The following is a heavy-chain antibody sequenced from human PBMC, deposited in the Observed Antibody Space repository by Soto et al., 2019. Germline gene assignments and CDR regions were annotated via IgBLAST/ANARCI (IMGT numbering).Heavy chain of an antibody. V-gene: IGHV3-11*06. J-gene: IGHJ3*01. D-gene: IGHD2-2*01. Sequence: XGSLRLSCAASGFIFGDYYMSWIRQAPGKGLELISYISHSRGYTHYADSVKGRFTISRDNAKTSVFLQMNTLRADDTALYYCARLNRSRNTCPYGAFDLWGQGTMVTVPS. CDR2: ISHSRGYT. CDR3: ARLNRSRNTCPYGAFDL. CDR1: GFIFGDYY.